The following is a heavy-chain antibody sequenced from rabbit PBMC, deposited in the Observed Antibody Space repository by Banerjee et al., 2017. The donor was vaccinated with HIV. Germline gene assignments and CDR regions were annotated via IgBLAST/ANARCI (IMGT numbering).Heavy chain of an antibody. V-gene: IGHV1S40*01. CDR2: IYTGDGST. J-gene: IGHJ4*01. Sequence: QSLEESGEDLVKPGTSLTLTCTASGFSFYYTYMCWVRQAPGKGLEWIACIYTGDGSTYYATWAKGRFTISKSSSTTVTLQMTSLTAADTATYFCARYGGGGGGGGLWGQGTLVTDS. CDR1: GFSFYYTY. CDR3: ARYGGGGGGGGL. D-gene: IGHD2-1*01.